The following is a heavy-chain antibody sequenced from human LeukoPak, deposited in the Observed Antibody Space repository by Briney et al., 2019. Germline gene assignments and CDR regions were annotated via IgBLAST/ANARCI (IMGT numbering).Heavy chain of an antibody. CDR1: GGSISSSSYY. Sequence: SETLSLTCTVSGGSISSSSYYWGWIRQPPGKGLEWIGSIYYSGSTYYNPSLKSRVTISVDTSKNQFSLKLSSVTAADTAVYYCARDLGFGVAVAGTFATWGQGTLVTVSS. CDR2: IYYSGST. D-gene: IGHD6-19*01. CDR3: ARDLGFGVAVAGTFAT. V-gene: IGHV4-39*07. J-gene: IGHJ5*02.